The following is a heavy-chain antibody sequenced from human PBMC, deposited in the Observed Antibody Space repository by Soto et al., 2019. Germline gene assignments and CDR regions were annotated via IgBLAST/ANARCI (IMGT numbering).Heavy chain of an antibody. D-gene: IGHD3-10*01. J-gene: IGHJ6*02. CDR1: GFTFSSYS. CDR2: ISSSSSYI. V-gene: IGHV3-21*01. CDR3: TRPGGYYYYGMDV. Sequence: EVQLVESGGGLVKPGGSLRLSCAASGFTFSSYSMNWVRQAPGMGLEWVSSISSSSSYIYYADSVKGRFTISRDNAKNSLYLQMNSLRAEDTAVYYCTRPGGYYYYGMDVWGQGTTVTVSS.